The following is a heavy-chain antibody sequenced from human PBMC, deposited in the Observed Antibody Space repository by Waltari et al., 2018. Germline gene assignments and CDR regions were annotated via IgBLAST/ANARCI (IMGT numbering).Heavy chain of an antibody. CDR3: AKGDYYDSWSGYFSPRRDGAFDI. Sequence: QVQLVESGGGVVQPGRSLRLSCAASGFTFSSYGMHWVRQAPGKGLEWVALMSHDGSNESYIDSVKGRFTISRDNSKNTLFLEINSLRAEDTAVYYCAKGDYYDSWSGYFSPRRDGAFDIWGQGTMVIVSS. CDR1: GFTFSSYG. CDR2: MSHDGSNE. J-gene: IGHJ3*02. D-gene: IGHD3-3*01. V-gene: IGHV3-30*18.